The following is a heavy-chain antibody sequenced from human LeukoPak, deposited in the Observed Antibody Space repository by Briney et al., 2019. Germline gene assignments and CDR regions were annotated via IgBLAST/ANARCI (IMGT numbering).Heavy chain of an antibody. J-gene: IGHJ4*02. CDR3: AREHDYGDYVDY. D-gene: IGHD4-17*01. CDR2: IKEDGSEK. V-gene: IGHV3-7*01. CDR1: GFIFSSYW. Sequence: PGGSLRLSCAASGFIFSSYWMSWVRQAPGKGLEWVANIKEDGSEKKYVDSVKGRFTIPRDNAKNSVYLQMNSLRVEDTAVYYCAREHDYGDYVDYWGQGTLVTVSS.